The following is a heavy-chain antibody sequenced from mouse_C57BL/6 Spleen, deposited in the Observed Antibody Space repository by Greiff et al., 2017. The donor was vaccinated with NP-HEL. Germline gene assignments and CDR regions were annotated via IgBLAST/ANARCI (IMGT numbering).Heavy chain of an antibody. CDR1: GYTFTDYY. J-gene: IGHJ4*01. V-gene: IGHV1-19*01. CDR2: INPYNGGT. CDR3: ARVDYGMDY. D-gene: IGHD2-4*01. Sequence: VQLQESGPVLVKPGASVKMSCKASGYTFTDYYMNWVKQSHGKSLEWIGVINPYNGGTSYNQKFKGKATLTVDKSSSTAYMELNRLTSEDSAVYYCARVDYGMDYWGQGTSVTVSS.